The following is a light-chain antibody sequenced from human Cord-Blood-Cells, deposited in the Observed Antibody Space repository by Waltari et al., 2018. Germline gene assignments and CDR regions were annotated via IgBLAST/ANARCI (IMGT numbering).Light chain of an antibody. V-gene: IGKV3-11*01. CDR2: DAS. Sequence: EIVLTQSPATLSLYPGERATLSCRASQSVSSYLAWYQQKPGQAPRLLIYDASNRATGIPARFSGSGSGTDFTLTISSLEPEDFAVYYCQQRSNWPPITFGQVTRLEIK. CDR1: QSVSSY. CDR3: QQRSNWPPIT. J-gene: IGKJ5*01.